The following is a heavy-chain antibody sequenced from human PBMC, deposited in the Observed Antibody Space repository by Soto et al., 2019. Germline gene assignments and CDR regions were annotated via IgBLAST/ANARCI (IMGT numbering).Heavy chain of an antibody. J-gene: IGHJ6*03. Sequence: GGSLRLSCAASGFTFSSYGMHWVRQAPGKGLEWVAVIWYDGSNKYYADSVKGRFTISRDNSKNKLYLQMNSLRAEDTAVYYCAREGDFQPKYYYYYMDVWGKGTTVTVSS. CDR1: GFTFSSYG. CDR3: AREGDFQPKYYYYYMDV. V-gene: IGHV3-33*01. D-gene: IGHD3-3*01. CDR2: IWYDGSNK.